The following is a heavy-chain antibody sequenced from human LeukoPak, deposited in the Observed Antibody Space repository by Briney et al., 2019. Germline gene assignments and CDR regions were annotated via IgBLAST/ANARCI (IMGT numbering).Heavy chain of an antibody. D-gene: IGHD6-13*01. CDR1: GFTVSSNY. Sequence: GSLRLSCAASGFTVSSNYMSWVRQAPGKGLEWVSVIYSGGSTYYADSVKGRFTISRDNSKNTLYLQMNSLRAEDTAVYYCASSGYSSSWPLDYWGQGTLVTVSS. CDR3: ASSGYSSSWPLDY. J-gene: IGHJ4*02. CDR2: IYSGGST. V-gene: IGHV3-53*01.